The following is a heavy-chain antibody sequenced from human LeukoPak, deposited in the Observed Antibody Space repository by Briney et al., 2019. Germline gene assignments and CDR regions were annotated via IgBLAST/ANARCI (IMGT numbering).Heavy chain of an antibody. D-gene: IGHD4-17*01. CDR3: AKEGTDYGDYPYFFDY. CDR2: ISFDGSRR. CDR1: GFTFSDSG. Sequence: GGSLRLSCAASGFTFSDSGMHWVRPAPGKGLEWVAIISFDGSRRFYADSVRGRFTVSRDNSKNTLFLQMDSLSADDTGVYYCAKEGTDYGDYPYFFDYWGQGTLVTVSS. V-gene: IGHV3-30*18. J-gene: IGHJ4*02.